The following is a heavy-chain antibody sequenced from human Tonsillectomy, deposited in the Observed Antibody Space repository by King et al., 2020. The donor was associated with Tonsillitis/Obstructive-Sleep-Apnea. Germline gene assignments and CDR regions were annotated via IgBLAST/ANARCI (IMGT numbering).Heavy chain of an antibody. V-gene: IGHV4-59*01. D-gene: IGHD4-17*01. CDR3: ARGYGDYENYFDY. J-gene: IGHJ4*02. CDR1: GGSISSYY. Sequence: VQLQESGPGLVKPSETLSLTCTVSGGSISSYYWSWIRPPPGKGLEWIGYIYYSGSTNYNPSLKSRVTISVDTSKNQFSLKLSSVTAADTAVYYCARGYGDYENYFDYWGQGTLVTVSS. CDR2: IYYSGST.